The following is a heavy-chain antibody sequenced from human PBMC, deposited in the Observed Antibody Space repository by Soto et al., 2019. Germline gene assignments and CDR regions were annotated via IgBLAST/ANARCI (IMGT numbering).Heavy chain of an antibody. Sequence: EVQLLESGGGLVQPGGSLRLSCAASGFTFSGYAMNWVRQAPGKGLEWVSGISGSGADTYYADPVKGRFTISRDNSGNTLYLQMSSLRAEDTAVYYCARGWQGDYWGQGTLVTVSS. V-gene: IGHV3-23*01. CDR2: ISGSGADT. CDR3: ARGWQGDY. CDR1: GFTFSGYA. D-gene: IGHD6-19*01. J-gene: IGHJ4*02.